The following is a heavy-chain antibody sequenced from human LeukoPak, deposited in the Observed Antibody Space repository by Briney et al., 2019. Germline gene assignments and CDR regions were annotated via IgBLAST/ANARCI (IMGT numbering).Heavy chain of an antibody. D-gene: IGHD2-15*01. J-gene: IGHJ5*02. CDR1: GYTFTGYY. V-gene: IGHV1-2*02. CDR3: AREFPPIVVVVAATPWFDP. CDR2: INPNSGGT. Sequence: ASVKVSCKASGYTFTGYYMHWVRQAPGQGLEWMGWINPNSGGTNYAQKFQGRVTMTRDTSISTAYMELSRLRSDDTAVYYCAREFPPIVVVVAATPWFDPWGQGTLVTVSS.